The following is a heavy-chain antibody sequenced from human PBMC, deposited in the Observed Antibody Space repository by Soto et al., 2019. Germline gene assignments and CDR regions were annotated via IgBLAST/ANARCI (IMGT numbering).Heavy chain of an antibody. CDR2: INHSGST. J-gene: IGHJ4*02. CDR3: ARGPLPTLIVATIRLATVRNSFDY. D-gene: IGHD5-12*01. V-gene: IGHV4-34*01. Sequence: SETLSLTCAVYGGSFSGYYWSWIRQPPGKGLEWIGEINHSGSTNYNPSLKSRVTISVDTSKNQFSLKLSSVTAADTAVYYCARGPLPTLIVATIRLATVRNSFDYCGQGTLVTVSS. CDR1: GGSFSGYY.